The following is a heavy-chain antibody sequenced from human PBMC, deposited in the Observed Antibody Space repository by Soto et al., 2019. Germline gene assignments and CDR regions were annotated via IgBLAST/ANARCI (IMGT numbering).Heavy chain of an antibody. CDR1: GFTFSSYA. CDR2: ISGSGGST. V-gene: IGHV3-23*01. Sequence: GGSLRLSCAASGFTFSSYAMSWVRQAPGKGLEWVSAISGSGGSTYYADSVKGRFTISRDNSKNTLYLQMNSLRAEDTAVYYCAKDQRAIVVVLSGMDVWGQGTTVTVSS. CDR3: AKDQRAIVVVLSGMDV. J-gene: IGHJ6*02. D-gene: IGHD3-22*01.